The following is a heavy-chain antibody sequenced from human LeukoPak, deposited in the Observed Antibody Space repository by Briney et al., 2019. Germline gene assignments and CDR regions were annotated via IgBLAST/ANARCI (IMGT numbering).Heavy chain of an antibody. D-gene: IGHD1-1*01. CDR1: GFTCSDYS. CDR3: ARDYKNAFDN. Sequence: PGGSLRLSGSASGFTCSDYSMNWVRQAPGKGLEWISYIGIDSGNTNYADSVKGRFTISGDKAKNSLYLQMNSLRVEATAVYYCARDYKNAFDNWGQGTLVTVSS. J-gene: IGHJ4*02. V-gene: IGHV3-48*01. CDR2: IGIDSGNT.